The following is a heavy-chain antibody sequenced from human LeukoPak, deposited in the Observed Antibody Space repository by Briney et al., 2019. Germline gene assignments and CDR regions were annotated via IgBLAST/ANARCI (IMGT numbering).Heavy chain of an antibody. V-gene: IGHV1-46*01. CDR3: ARGGSGWIFDY. D-gene: IGHD6-19*01. J-gene: IGHJ4*02. Sequence: GASVKVSCKVSGYTFTSYYMHWVRQAPGQGLEWMGIINPSGGSTSYAQKFQGRVTMTRDTSTSTVYMELSSLRSDDTAVYYCARGGSGWIFDYWGQGTLVTVSS. CDR2: INPSGGST. CDR1: GYTFTSYY.